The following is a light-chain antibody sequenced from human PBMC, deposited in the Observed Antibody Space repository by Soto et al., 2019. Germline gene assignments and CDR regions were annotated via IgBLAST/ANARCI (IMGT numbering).Light chain of an antibody. J-gene: IGLJ1*01. V-gene: IGLV2-14*01. CDR1: SSDVGGYNY. CDR2: EVS. CDR3: SSYTSSSTFDV. Sequence: QSVLTQPASVSGSPGQSITISCTGTSSDVGGYNYVSWYQQHPGKAPKLMIYEVSNRPSEVSGRFSGSKSGSTASLTISGLQAEDEADYYCSSYTSSSTFDVFGTGTKVTVL.